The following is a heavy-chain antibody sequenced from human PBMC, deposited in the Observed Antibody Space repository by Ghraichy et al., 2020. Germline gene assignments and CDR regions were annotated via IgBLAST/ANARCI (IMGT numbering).Heavy chain of an antibody. V-gene: IGHV3-23*01. D-gene: IGHD6-19*01. J-gene: IGHJ4*02. Sequence: GGSLRLSCVASGFTFTTYAMSWVRQAPAKGLEWVSVISSSGDSIDYADSVKGRFTISRDNSRNTLYLQMNSLRAEDTAVYYCARFATDKWLVSFDLWGQGTLVTVSS. CDR1: GFTFTTYA. CDR3: ARFATDKWLVSFDL. CDR2: ISSSGDSI.